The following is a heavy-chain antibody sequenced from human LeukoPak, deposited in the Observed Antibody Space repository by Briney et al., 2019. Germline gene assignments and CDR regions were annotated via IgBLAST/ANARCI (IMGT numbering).Heavy chain of an antibody. CDR1: GFTASTRH. V-gene: IGHV3-53*01. CDR3: ARERDYDAYFDY. CDR2: RQPGNVS. D-gene: IGHD4/OR15-4a*01. Sequence: GGSLRLSCAVSGFTASTRHMAWVGQAPGKGLEWVSVRQPGNVSYYADSVTGRFTTSTDSSKNTLFLQMRDLRAEDTALYYCARERDYDAYFDYWGQGTLVIVSS. J-gene: IGHJ4*02.